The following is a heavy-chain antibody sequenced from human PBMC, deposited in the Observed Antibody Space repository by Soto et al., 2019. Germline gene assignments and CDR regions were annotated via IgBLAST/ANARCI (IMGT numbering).Heavy chain of an antibody. CDR2: FDPEDGET. CDR3: ATGPEWLLSGVVPFDY. V-gene: IGHV1-24*01. CDR1: GYTLTELS. Sequence: ASVKVSCKVSGYTLTELSMHWVRQAPGKGLEWMGGFDPEDGETIYAQKFQGRVTMTEDTSTDTAYMELSSLRSEDTAVYYCATGPEWLLSGVVPFDYWGQGTLVNVSS. D-gene: IGHD3-3*01. J-gene: IGHJ4*02.